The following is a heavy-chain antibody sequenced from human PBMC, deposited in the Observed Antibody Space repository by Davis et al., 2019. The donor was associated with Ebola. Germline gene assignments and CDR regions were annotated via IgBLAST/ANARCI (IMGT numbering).Heavy chain of an antibody. Sequence: MPSETLSLTCTVSGGSVSSGSYYWGWIRQPPGKGLEWIGTLFYTGATYYSPSLKSRVTISVDTSKAQFSLKLISMTAADTAFYYCARGAKFGNWFDPWGQGTLVTVSS. CDR3: ARGAKFGNWFDP. D-gene: IGHD3-10*01. J-gene: IGHJ5*02. V-gene: IGHV4-39*07. CDR1: GGSVSSGSYY. CDR2: LFYTGAT.